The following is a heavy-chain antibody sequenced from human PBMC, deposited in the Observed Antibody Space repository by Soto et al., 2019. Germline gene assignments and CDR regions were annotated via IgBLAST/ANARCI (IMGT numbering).Heavy chain of an antibody. Sequence: SETLFLTCTFSFGSISSYYWSLIRQPPGKGLEWIGYIYGTGTTNYNPSLGGRVTISMDTSKNHFSLTLNSVTAADTAVYYCAGFSTGTYLFAFWGQGALVTVSS. J-gene: IGHJ4*02. CDR1: FGSISSYY. CDR3: AGFSTGTYLFAF. D-gene: IGHD1-26*01. V-gene: IGHV4-59*01. CDR2: IYGTGTT.